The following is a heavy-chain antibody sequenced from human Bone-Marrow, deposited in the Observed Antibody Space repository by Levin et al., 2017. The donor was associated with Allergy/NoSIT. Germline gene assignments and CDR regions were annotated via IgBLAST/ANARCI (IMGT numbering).Heavy chain of an antibody. J-gene: IGHJ6*03. V-gene: IGHV3-23*01. CDR3: ARSLRVVEYMDV. CDR1: GFTFSTYA. D-gene: IGHD2-15*01. Sequence: RSGGSLRLSCAASGFTFSTYAMSWVRQAPGKGLEWVSGISASGGSTHYADSVKGRFTISRDKSKNTLYLQMNSLRAEDTAVYYCARSLRVVEYMDVWGKGTTVTVSS. CDR2: ISASGGST.